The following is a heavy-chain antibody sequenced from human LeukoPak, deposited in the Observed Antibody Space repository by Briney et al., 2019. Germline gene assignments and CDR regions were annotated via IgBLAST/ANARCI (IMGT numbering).Heavy chain of an antibody. CDR2: IYYSGST. CDR1: GGSISNYY. CDR3: ARESHGSGTYSNAFDI. Sequence: PSETLSLTCTVSGGSISNYYWRWIRQPPGRGLEWIGYIYYSGSTNYNPSLKSRVTMSVDTSKNQFSLTLSSVTAADTAVYYCARESHGSGTYSNAFDIWGPGTMVTVSS. J-gene: IGHJ3*02. D-gene: IGHD3-10*01. V-gene: IGHV4-59*01.